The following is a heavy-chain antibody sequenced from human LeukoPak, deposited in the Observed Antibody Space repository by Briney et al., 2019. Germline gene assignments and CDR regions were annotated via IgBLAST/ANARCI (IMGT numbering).Heavy chain of an antibody. J-gene: IGHJ6*02. CDR1: GGSISSYY. Sequence: PSETLSLTCTVSGGSISSYYWSWIRQPPGKGLEWIGYIYYSGSTNYNPSPKSRVTISVDTSKNQFSLKLSSVTAADTAVYYCARGLYDFWSGYYGHYYYYGMDVWGQGTTVTVSS. D-gene: IGHD3-3*01. CDR3: ARGLYDFWSGYYGHYYYYGMDV. CDR2: IYYSGST. V-gene: IGHV4-59*01.